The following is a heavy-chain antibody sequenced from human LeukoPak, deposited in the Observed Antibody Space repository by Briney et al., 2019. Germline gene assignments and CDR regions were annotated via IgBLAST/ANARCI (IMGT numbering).Heavy chain of an antibody. J-gene: IGHJ4*02. D-gene: IGHD3-22*01. Sequence: ASVKVSCKASGYTFTGYYMHWVRQAPGQGLEWMGWINPNSGGTNYAQKFQGRVTITRDTSASTAYMELSSLRSEDMAVYYCARGNLFYYYDSSGYSPPYYFDYWGQGTLVTVSS. CDR1: GYTFTGYY. CDR3: ARGNLFYYYDSSGYSPPYYFDY. CDR2: INPNSGGT. V-gene: IGHV1-2*02.